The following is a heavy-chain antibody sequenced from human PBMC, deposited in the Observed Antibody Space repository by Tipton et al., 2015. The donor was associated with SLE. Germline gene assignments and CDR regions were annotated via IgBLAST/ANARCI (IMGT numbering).Heavy chain of an antibody. CDR1: GFIFSNSW. Sequence: SLRLSCATSGFIFSNSWINWVRQAPGKGLEWVANMSPDGREINYVDSVRGRFTISRGNAKNSLYLQLNSLRVDDTAVYYCARDIRYGTFDSWGQGTLVTVSS. D-gene: IGHD4-17*01. V-gene: IGHV3-7*01. CDR3: ARDIRYGTFDS. CDR2: MSPDGREI. J-gene: IGHJ4*02.